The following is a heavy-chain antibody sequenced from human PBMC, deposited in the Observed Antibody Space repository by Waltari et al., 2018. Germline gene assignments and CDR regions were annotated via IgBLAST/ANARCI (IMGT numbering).Heavy chain of an antibody. CDR2: IYTGGDT. D-gene: IGHD4-17*01. Sequence: EVQLVESGGGLIQPGGSLRLSCAVSGFTVSTNYMSWVRQAPGKGLEWVSVIYTGGDTYYAEYVKGRFSISRDNSKNTLYLQMNSLRVEDTAIYYCARGWIGTTSLGHDGMDVWGQGTTVTVSS. J-gene: IGHJ6*02. CDR3: ARGWIGTTSLGHDGMDV. CDR1: GFTVSTNY. V-gene: IGHV3-53*01.